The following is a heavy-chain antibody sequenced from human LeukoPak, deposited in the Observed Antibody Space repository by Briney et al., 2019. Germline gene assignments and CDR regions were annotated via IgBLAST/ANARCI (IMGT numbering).Heavy chain of an antibody. CDR1: GFTFSSYA. CDR3: ARARNDRDYYMDV. V-gene: IGHV3-64*01. D-gene: IGHD3-22*01. J-gene: IGHJ6*03. Sequence: GGSLRLSCAASGFTFSSYAMHWVRQAPGKGLEYVSAISSNGGSTYYANSVKGRFTVSRDNSKNTLYLQMGSLRSEDTAVYYCARARNDRDYYMDVWGKGTTVTVSS. CDR2: ISSNGGST.